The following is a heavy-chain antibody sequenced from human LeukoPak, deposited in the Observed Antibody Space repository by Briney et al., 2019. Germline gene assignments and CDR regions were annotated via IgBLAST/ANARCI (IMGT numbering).Heavy chain of an antibody. D-gene: IGHD5-24*01. J-gene: IGHJ6*02. CDR1: GFTFSSYW. CDR3: ARDPRRRDGYNYYFNGMDV. Sequence: GGSLRLSCAASGFTFSSYWISWVRQAPGKGLEWVANINQDGSVKYYVDSVKGRFTISRDNAKNSLYMQMNSLRGEDTAVYYCARDPRRRDGYNYYFNGMDVWGQGTTVTVSS. V-gene: IGHV3-7*04. CDR2: INQDGSVK.